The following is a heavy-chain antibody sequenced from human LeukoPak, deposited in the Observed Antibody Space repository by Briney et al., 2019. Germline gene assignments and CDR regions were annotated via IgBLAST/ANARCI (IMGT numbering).Heavy chain of an antibody. CDR2: INHSGNT. Sequence: SETLSLTCAVYGGSFSGYYWRWIRQPPGKGLEWVGEINHSGNTNYNPSLKSRVTISVDTSKNQFSLKLSSVTAADTAVYYCARVGNAEGIVVVPAAMGIYYYYYMDVWGKGTTVTVSS. J-gene: IGHJ6*03. CDR3: ARVGNAEGIVVVPAAMGIYYYYYMDV. V-gene: IGHV4-34*01. CDR1: GGSFSGYY. D-gene: IGHD2-2*01.